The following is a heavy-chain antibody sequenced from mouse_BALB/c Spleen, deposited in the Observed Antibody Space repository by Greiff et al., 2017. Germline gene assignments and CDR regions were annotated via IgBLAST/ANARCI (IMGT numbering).Heavy chain of an antibody. CDR3: ARKGKYGNYHYYAMDY. V-gene: IGHV1-18*01. CDR2: INPNNGGT. CDR1: GYTFTDYN. J-gene: IGHJ4*01. Sequence: VQLQQSGPELVKPGASVKIPCKASGYTFTDYNMDWVKQSHGKSLEWIGDINPNNGGTIYNQKFKGKATLTVDKSSSTAYMELRSLTSEDTAVYYCARKGKYGNYHYYAMDYWGQGTSVTVSS. D-gene: IGHD2-10*02.